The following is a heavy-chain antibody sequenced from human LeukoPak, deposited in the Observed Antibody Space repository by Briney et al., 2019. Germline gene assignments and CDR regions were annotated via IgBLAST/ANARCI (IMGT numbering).Heavy chain of an antibody. CDR1: GGSISSYY. V-gene: IGHV4-59*01. Sequence: SETLSLTCTVSGGSISSYYWSWIRQPPGEGLEWIGYIYYSGSTNYNPSLKSRVTISVDTSKNQFSLKLSSVTAADTAVYYCARDGGNEWFDPWGQGTLVTVSS. J-gene: IGHJ5*02. D-gene: IGHD4-23*01. CDR2: IYYSGST. CDR3: ARDGGNEWFDP.